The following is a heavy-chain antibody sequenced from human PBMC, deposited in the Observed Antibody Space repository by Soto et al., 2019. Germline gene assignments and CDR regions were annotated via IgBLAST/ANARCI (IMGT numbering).Heavy chain of an antibody. J-gene: IGHJ3*02. V-gene: IGHV1-46*03. CDR2: INPSGGST. CDR3: ARDGAVAGTRGAIDI. D-gene: IGHD6-19*01. CDR1: GYTFTSYY. Sequence: GASVKVSCKASGYTFTSYYMHWVRQAPGQGLEWMGIINPSGGSTSYAQKFQGRVTMTRDTSTSTVYMELSSLRSEDTAVYYCARDGAVAGTRGAIDIWGQGTMVTVS.